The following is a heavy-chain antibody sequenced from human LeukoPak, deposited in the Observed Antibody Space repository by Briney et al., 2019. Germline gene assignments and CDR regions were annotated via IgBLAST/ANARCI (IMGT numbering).Heavy chain of an antibody. J-gene: IGHJ4*02. D-gene: IGHD2-21*02. Sequence: GGSLRLSCAASGFTFSDYYTRWIRQAPGKGLEWVSYISSSGSTIYYADSVKGRFTISRDNAKNSLYLQMNSLRAEDTAVYYCARKGVVVTGALDYWGQGTLVTVSS. V-gene: IGHV3-11*01. CDR3: ARKGVVVTGALDY. CDR1: GFTFSDYY. CDR2: ISSSGSTI.